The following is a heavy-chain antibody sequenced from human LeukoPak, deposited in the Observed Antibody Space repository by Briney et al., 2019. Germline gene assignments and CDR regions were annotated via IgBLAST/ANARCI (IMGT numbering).Heavy chain of an antibody. J-gene: IGHJ4*02. CDR1: GFTFSSYA. D-gene: IGHD5-18*01. CDR2: ISYDGSNK. CDR3: ARGGLAAMGIFDY. Sequence: GGSLRLSCAASGFTFSSYAMHWVRQAPGKGLEWVAVISYDGSNKYYADSVKGRFTISRDNSKNTLYLQMNSLRAEDTAVYYCARGGLAAMGIFDYWGQGTLVTVSS. V-gene: IGHV3-30*04.